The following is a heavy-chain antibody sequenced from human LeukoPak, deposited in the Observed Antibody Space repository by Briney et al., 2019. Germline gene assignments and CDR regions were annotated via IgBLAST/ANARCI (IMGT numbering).Heavy chain of an antibody. CDR2: MNPNSGNT. CDR3: ARGASVWLGELFYY. Sequence: ASVKVSCKASGYTFTSYGISWVRQAPGQGLEWMGWMNPNSGNTGYAQKFQGRVTMTRNTSISTAYMELSSLRSEDTAVYYCARGASVWLGELFYYWGQGTLVTVSS. D-gene: IGHD3-10*01. CDR1: GYTFTSYG. J-gene: IGHJ4*02. V-gene: IGHV1-8*02.